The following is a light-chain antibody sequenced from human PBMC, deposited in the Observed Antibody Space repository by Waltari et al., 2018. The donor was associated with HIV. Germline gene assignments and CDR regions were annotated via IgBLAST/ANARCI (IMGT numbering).Light chain of an antibody. V-gene: IGKV3-20*01. CDR2: GAS. J-gene: IGKJ2*01. CDR1: QSVSSSY. Sequence: EIVLTQSPGTLSLSPGERATLSCRASQSVSSSYLAWYQQKPGQAPRLLIYGASSRATGIPDRCSGSGSGTDFTLTISRLEPEDFAVYYCQQYDSSLYTFGQGTKLEIK. CDR3: QQYDSSLYT.